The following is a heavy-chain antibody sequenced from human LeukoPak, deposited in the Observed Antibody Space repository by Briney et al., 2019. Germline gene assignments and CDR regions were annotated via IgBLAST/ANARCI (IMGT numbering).Heavy chain of an antibody. V-gene: IGHV3-7*01. CDR2: IKQDGGER. Sequence: GGSLRLSCAASGFTFSSDWMSWVRQAPGKGLEWVANIKQDGGERYYVDSVKGRFTISRDNAKNSLYLQMNSLRAEDTAVYYCARSPGRLVSDYWGQGTLVTVSS. CDR3: ARSPGRLVSDY. CDR1: GFTFSSDW. J-gene: IGHJ4*02. D-gene: IGHD1-26*01.